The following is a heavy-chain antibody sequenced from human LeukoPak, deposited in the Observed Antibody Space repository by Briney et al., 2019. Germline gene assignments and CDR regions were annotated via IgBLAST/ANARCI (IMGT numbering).Heavy chain of an antibody. CDR3: ARDGPTRGYCSGGSCSKDAFDI. V-gene: IGHV1-2*02. CDR2: INPNSGGT. CDR1: GYTFTGYY. Sequence: VASVKVSCKASGYTFTGYYMHWVRQAPGQGLEWMGWINPNSGGTNYAQKFQGRVTMTRDTSISAAYMELSRLRSDDTAVYYCARDGPTRGYCSGGSCSKDAFDIWGQGTMVTVSS. J-gene: IGHJ3*02. D-gene: IGHD2-15*01.